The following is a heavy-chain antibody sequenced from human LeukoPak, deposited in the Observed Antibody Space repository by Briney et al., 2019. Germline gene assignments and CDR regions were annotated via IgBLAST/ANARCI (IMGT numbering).Heavy chain of an antibody. V-gene: IGHV1-46*01. Sequence: GASVKVSCKASGYTFISNYIYWVRQAPGQGFEWMGIINPSGGSTSYAQKFQGRLTMTRDMSTSTVYMELSSLRSEDTAVYYCTRSDDYKQNVDYWGQGTLVTVSS. D-gene: IGHD5-24*01. CDR1: GYTFISNY. CDR2: INPSGGST. CDR3: TRSDDYKQNVDY. J-gene: IGHJ4*02.